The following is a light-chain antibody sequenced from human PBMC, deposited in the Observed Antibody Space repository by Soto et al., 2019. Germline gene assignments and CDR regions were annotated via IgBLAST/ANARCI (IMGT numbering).Light chain of an antibody. V-gene: IGLV7-46*01. CDR1: TGPVTSGHY. Sequence: QTVVTQEPSLTVSPGGTVTLTCGSSTGPVTSGHYPYWFQQKPGQAPRPLIYDTSNKHSWTPARFSGSLLGGKAALTLSGAQPEDEAEYYCLLSYSGAHVVFGGGTKVTVL. CDR2: DTS. CDR3: LLSYSGAHVV. J-gene: IGLJ2*01.